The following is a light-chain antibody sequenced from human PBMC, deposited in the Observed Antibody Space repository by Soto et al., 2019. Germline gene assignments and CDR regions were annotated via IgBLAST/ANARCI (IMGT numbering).Light chain of an antibody. CDR2: AAS. CDR3: QQSYSTPFT. V-gene: IGKV1-39*01. CDR1: HDISSY. Sequence: DIQLTQSPSLLSASIGDRVTITCRASHDISSYLNWYQQKPGKAPKLLIYAASSLQSGVPSRFSGSGSGTDFTLTISSLQPEDFATYYCQQSYSTPFTFGGGTKVDI. J-gene: IGKJ4*01.